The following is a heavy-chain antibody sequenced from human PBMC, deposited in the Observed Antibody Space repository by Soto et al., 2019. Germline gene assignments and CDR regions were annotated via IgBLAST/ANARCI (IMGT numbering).Heavy chain of an antibody. J-gene: IGHJ3*02. V-gene: IGHV4-61*01. CDR1: GVSVNSVNYY. CDR3: AASPRFAFDI. Sequence: QVQLQESGPGLVKPSETLSLSCSVSGVSVNSVNYYWSWIRQPPGKGLEWIGYTDSRGSTNYNPSLKSAVTISVDTSKTQLSRRLIEGTAADTAVDSCAASPRFAFDIWGQGTMVTVSS. CDR2: TDSRGST.